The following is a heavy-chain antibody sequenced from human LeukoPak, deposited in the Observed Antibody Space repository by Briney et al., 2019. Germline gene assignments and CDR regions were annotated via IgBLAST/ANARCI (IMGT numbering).Heavy chain of an antibody. CDR1: GGSINNYY. J-gene: IGHJ4*02. CDR2: IYYSGST. D-gene: IGHD6-13*01. Sequence: PSETLSLTCTVSGGSINNYYWSWIRQPPGKGLEWIGYIYYSGSTYYNPSLKSRVTISVDTSKNQFSLKLSSVTAADTAVYYCARYPRQLEGGFDYWGQGTLVTVSS. CDR3: ARYPRQLEGGFDY. V-gene: IGHV4-59*08.